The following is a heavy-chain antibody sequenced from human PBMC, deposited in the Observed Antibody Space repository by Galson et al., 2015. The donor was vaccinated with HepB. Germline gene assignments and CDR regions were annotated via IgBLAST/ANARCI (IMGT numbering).Heavy chain of an antibody. D-gene: IGHD4-17*01. CDR2: IDWDDDK. CDR3: ARIVSAYGDPPGAFDV. Sequence: PALVKPTQTLTLTCTVSGFSLSNSGVSVSWIRQPPGKTLEWLARIDWDDDKYYSTSLKTRLTVSKDTSKNQVVLRMTNMDPMDTATYYCARIVSAYGDPPGAFDVWGQGRMVTVSA. V-gene: IGHV2-70*11. CDR1: GFSLSNSGVS. J-gene: IGHJ3*01.